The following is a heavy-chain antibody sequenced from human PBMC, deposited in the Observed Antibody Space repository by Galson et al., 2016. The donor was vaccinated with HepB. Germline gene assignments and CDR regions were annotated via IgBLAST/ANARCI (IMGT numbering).Heavy chain of an antibody. J-gene: IGHJ3*01. CDR1: GFSLSTIGLG. Sequence: PALVKPTQTLTLTCTFSGFSLSTIGLGVGWIRQPPGKPLEWLALIYWDDTRRYKTSLRSRLTISKDTSKNQVVLTMTNMGPVDTATYYCAHWRGCTGGDCYGDAFDVWGQGTMITVSS. D-gene: IGHD2-8*02. CDR2: IYWDDTR. CDR3: AHWRGCTGGDCYGDAFDV. V-gene: IGHV2-5*02.